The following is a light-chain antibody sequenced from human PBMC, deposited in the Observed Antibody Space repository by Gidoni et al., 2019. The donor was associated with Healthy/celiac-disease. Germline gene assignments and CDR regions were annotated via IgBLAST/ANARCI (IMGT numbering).Light chain of an antibody. J-gene: IGKJ3*01. V-gene: IGKV4-1*01. CDR3: QQYYSAPGFT. CDR2: WAS. Sequence: DIVMTQSPDSLSVSVGERATINCQSSQSVLYSSNNKNYLAWYQQKPGQPPNLLIYWASTRESGVPDRCSGSGSGIDFTLTSSSLQAEDVAVYNCQQYYSAPGFTFGPGTKVDIK. CDR1: QSVLYSSNNKNY.